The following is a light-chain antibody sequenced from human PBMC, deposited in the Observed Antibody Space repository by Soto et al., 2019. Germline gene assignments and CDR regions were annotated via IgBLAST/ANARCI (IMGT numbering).Light chain of an antibody. CDR2: GAS. V-gene: IGKV3-15*01. J-gene: IGKJ4*01. CDR1: QSVSSN. CDR3: QQYHKWPPLT. Sequence: EIVMTQSPATLSVSPGERATFSCRASQSVSSNLAWYQQKPGQAPRLLIYGASTRATGIPATFSGSGSGTEFTLTISSLQSEDFAVYYCQQYHKWPPLTFGGGTKVEIK.